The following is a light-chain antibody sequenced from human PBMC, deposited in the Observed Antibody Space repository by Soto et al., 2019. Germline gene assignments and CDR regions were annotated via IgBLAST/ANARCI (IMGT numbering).Light chain of an antibody. J-gene: IGKJ1*01. Sequence: DIHITHSHSTLSVSLVDRVTITCRASQTISSWLAWYQQKPGKAPKLLIYAASTLQSGVPSRFSGSGSGTEFTLTISSLQPDDFATYYCQQYNSYSTCGQGTRV. CDR2: AAS. CDR1: QTISSW. CDR3: QQYNSYST. V-gene: IGKV1-5*01.